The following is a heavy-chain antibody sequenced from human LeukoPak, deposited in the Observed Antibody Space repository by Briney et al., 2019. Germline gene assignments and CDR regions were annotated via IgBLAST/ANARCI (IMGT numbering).Heavy chain of an antibody. CDR1: GYTFIRYS. Sequence: ASVKVSCKASGYTFIRYSIHWVRQAPGQGLGWMGILNPGGGSATYAQRFQGRVTMTRDTSTSTVYMELSGLKSEDTAVYYCARDMVPASVNYFDYWGQGTLITVSS. V-gene: IGHV1-46*01. CDR3: ARDMVPASVNYFDY. D-gene: IGHD3-10*01. J-gene: IGHJ4*02. CDR2: LNPGGGSA.